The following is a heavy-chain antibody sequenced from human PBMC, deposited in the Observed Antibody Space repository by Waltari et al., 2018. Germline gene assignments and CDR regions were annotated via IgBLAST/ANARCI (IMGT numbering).Heavy chain of an antibody. CDR1: GGTFGTYA. CDR3: AKRIVGGPFDV. D-gene: IGHD1-26*01. J-gene: IGHJ3*01. CDR2: IIPIYGTP. Sequence: QVHLVPSGVEVRKPGSSVKVSCEASGGTFGTYAISWVRQAPGQGLEWMGGIIPIYGTPNYAQKFQGRVNVAADELTTTAYMELSSLRSDDTAVYYCAKRIVGGPFDVWGQGTMVTVSS. V-gene: IGHV1-69*12.